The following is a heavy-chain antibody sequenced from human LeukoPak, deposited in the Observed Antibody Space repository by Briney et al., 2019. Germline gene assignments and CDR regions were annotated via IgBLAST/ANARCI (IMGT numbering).Heavy chain of an antibody. Sequence: PSATLSLTCTVSGGSISISSYYWGWIRQPPGQGLEWIGSFYFSGSTYYNPSLKSRVTISVDTSKNQFSLKLSSVTAADTAVYYCARHSSGSYRGFDDWGQETLVTVSS. CDR1: GGSISISSYY. J-gene: IGHJ4*02. D-gene: IGHD1-26*01. CDR3: ARHSSGSYRGFDD. CDR2: FYFSGST. V-gene: IGHV4-39*01.